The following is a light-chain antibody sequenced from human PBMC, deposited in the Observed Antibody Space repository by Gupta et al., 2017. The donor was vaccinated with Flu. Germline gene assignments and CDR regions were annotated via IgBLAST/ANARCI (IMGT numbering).Light chain of an antibody. Sequence: EIVLTQSPATLSLSPGERATLSCRARQSVSSYLAWYQQKPGQAPRLLIYDASNRATGIPARFSGSGSGTDFTLTISSLEPEDFAVYYCQQRSNSPTFGGGTKVEIK. J-gene: IGKJ4*01. CDR2: DAS. CDR1: QSVSSY. CDR3: QQRSNSPT. V-gene: IGKV3-11*01.